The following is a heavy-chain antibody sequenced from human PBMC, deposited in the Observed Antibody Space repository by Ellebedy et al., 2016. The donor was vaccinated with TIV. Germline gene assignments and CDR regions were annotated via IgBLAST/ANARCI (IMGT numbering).Heavy chain of an antibody. CDR1: GFTFSGYW. V-gene: IGHV3-74*01. CDR2: IDSDGIDT. Sequence: GESLKISCAASGFTFSGYWMHWVRQAPGKGLVWVSRIDSDGIDTYYADSVKGRFTMSRDSAKNAVYLQMNSLRVEDTALYYCASDRGSDIWGQGTMVTVSS. D-gene: IGHD6-25*01. J-gene: IGHJ3*02. CDR3: ASDRGSDI.